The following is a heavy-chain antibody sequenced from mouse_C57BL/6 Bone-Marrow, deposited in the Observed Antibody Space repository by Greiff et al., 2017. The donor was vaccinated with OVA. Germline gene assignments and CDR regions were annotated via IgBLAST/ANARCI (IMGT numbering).Heavy chain of an antibody. CDR2: ISGGGGNT. CDR3: ASKGVRRYYAMDY. CDR1: GFTFSSYT. D-gene: IGHD2-14*01. V-gene: IGHV5-9*01. J-gene: IGHJ4*01. Sequence: EVQGVESGGGLVKPGGSLKLSCAASGFTFSSYTMSWVRQTPEKRLEWVATISGGGGNTYYPDSVKGRFTISRDNAKNTLYLQMSSLRSEDTALDYCASKGVRRYYAMDYWGQGTSVTVSS.